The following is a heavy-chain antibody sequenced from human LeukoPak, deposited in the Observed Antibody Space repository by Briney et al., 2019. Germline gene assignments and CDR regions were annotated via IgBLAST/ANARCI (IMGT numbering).Heavy chain of an antibody. CDR3: ARDWARYSGSYSYDEYYFDY. Sequence: ASVKVSCKASGYTFTSYYMHWVRQAPGQGLEWMGIINPSDGSTSYAQKFQGRVTMTRDTSTSTVYMELSSLRSEDTAVYYCARDWARYSGSYSYDEYYFDYWGQGTLVSVAS. CDR2: INPSDGST. J-gene: IGHJ4*02. D-gene: IGHD1-26*01. V-gene: IGHV1-46*01. CDR1: GYTFTSYY.